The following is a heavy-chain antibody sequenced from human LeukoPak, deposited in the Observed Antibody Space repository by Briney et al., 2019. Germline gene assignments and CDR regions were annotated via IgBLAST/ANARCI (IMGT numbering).Heavy chain of an antibody. CDR3: ARGEVAGNWFDP. CDR2: IYHSGST. D-gene: IGHD6-19*01. Sequence: SETLSLTCTVSGYSISSGYYWGWIRQPPGKGLEWIGSIYHSGSTYYNPSLKSRVTISVDTSKNQFSLKLSSVTAADTAVYYCARGEVAGNWFDPWGQGTLVTVSS. V-gene: IGHV4-38-2*02. J-gene: IGHJ5*02. CDR1: GYSISSGYY.